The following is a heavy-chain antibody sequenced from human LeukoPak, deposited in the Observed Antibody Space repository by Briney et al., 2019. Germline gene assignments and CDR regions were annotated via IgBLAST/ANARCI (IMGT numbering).Heavy chain of an antibody. CDR3: ARNSSGWSFDY. J-gene: IGHJ4*01. CDR1: GDSISSGSYY. Sequence: SETLSLTCTVSGDSISSGSYYWGWICQSPGKDLEWIGSIYYSGSTHHNPSLKSRVTISVDTSKKQFSLKLSSVTAADTAVYYCARNSSGWSFDYWGQGTLVTVSS. CDR2: IYYSGST. V-gene: IGHV4-39*01. D-gene: IGHD6-19*01.